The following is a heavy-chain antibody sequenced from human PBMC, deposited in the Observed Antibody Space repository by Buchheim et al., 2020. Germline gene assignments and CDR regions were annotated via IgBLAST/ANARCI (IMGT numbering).Heavy chain of an antibody. J-gene: IGHJ4*02. CDR3: AKDLGYCSGGSCYRDY. Sequence: EVQLVESGGGLVKPGGSLRLSCAASGFTFSSYTMNWVRQAPGKGLEWVSSISSTGSYIYYADSVKGRFTISRDNAKNSLFLQMNSLRAEDTAVYYCAKDLGYCSGGSCYRDYWGQGTL. CDR1: GFTFSSYT. V-gene: IGHV3-21*02. D-gene: IGHD2-15*01. CDR2: ISSTGSYI.